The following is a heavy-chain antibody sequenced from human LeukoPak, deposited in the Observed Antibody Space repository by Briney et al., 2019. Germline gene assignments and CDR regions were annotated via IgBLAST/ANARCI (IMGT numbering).Heavy chain of an antibody. CDR1: GGSISSYY. CDR2: IYYSGST. D-gene: IGHD2-21*02. V-gene: IGHV4-59*01. J-gene: IGHJ4*02. Sequence: SETLSLTCTVSGGSISSYYWSWIRQPPGKGLEWIGYIYYSGSTNYNPSLKSRVTISVDTSKNQFSLKLNSVTAADTAVYYCARRRGVTVDYWGQGTLVTVSS. CDR3: ARRRGVTVDY.